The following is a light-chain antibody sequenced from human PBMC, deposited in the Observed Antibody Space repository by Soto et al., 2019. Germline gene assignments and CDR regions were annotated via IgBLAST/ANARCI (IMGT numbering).Light chain of an antibody. V-gene: IGKV3-15*01. Sequence: EIVMTQSPDTLSVSPGERATLSCRASQSFSSSLVWYQHKPGQAPRLLIYGASTRATVIPARFSGSGSGTECTLTVSSLQSEDGAVYYCQQYNNWTPTFGQGTKVEI. J-gene: IGKJ1*01. CDR2: GAS. CDR1: QSFSSS. CDR3: QQYNNWTPT.